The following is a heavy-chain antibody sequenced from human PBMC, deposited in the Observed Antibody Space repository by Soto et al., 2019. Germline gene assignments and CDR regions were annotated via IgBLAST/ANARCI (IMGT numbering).Heavy chain of an antibody. CDR2: IYHSGST. J-gene: IGHJ5*02. CDR1: GGSISSGGYS. V-gene: IGHV4-30-2*01. D-gene: IGHD2-2*01. Sequence: QLPLQESGSGLVKPSQTLSLTCAVSGGSISSGGYSWSWIRQPPGKGLEWIGYIYHSGSTYYNPSLKSRVTISVDRSTNPFSLKLSSVTAADTAVYYCARVPDRWGQGTLVTVSS. CDR3: ARVPDR.